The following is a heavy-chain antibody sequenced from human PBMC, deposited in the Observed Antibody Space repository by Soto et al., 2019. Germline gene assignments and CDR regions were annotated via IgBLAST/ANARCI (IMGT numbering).Heavy chain of an antibody. CDR3: VRAYDFWSGIDY. CDR2: IWNDGGNK. V-gene: IGHV3-33*01. CDR1: GFTFSSYA. D-gene: IGHD3-3*01. J-gene: IGHJ4*02. Sequence: QVQLVESGGGVVQPGRSLRLSCAASGFTFSSYAMHWVRQAPGKGLDWVAVIWNDGGNKYYADSVQGRFTISRDNSKNTLYLQMNSLRAEDTALYYCVRAYDFWSGIDYWGQGILVNVSS.